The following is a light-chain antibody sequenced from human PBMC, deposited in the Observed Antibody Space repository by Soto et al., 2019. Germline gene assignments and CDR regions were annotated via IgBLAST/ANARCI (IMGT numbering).Light chain of an antibody. Sequence: DIQMTQSPSTLSAFVGDRVTITCRASQSISSWLAWYQQKPGKAPKVLIYKASSLESGVPLRFSGSGSGTEFSLHINSRQPDYGETYYCQQYCSYWWLGQGT. CDR2: KAS. CDR3: QQYCSYWW. J-gene: IGKJ1*01. V-gene: IGKV1-5*03. CDR1: QSISSW.